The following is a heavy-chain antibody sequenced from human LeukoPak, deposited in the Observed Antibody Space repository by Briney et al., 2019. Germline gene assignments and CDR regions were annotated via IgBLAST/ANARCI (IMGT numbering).Heavy chain of an antibody. V-gene: IGHV1-69*04. CDR3: ARIAAAGTSAFDY. CDR1: GYTFTSYG. Sequence: GASVKVSCKASGYTFTSYGISWVRQAPGQGLEWMGRIIPILGIANYAQKFQGRVTITADKSTSTAYMELSSLRSEDTAVYYCARIAAAGTSAFDYWGQGTLVTVSS. D-gene: IGHD6-13*01. J-gene: IGHJ4*02. CDR2: IIPILGIA.